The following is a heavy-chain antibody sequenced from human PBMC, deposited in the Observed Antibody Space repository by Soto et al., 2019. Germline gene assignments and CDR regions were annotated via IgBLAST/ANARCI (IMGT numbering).Heavy chain of an antibody. Sequence: QVQLVQSGAEVKKPGSSVKVSCKASGGTFSSYAISWVRQAPGQGLEWMGGIIPIFGTANYAQKFQGRVTITAYESTSTADMELSSLRSEDTAVYYCARGVTMVRGVIILNWFDPWGQGTLVTVSS. CDR2: IIPIFGTA. V-gene: IGHV1-69*01. CDR1: GGTFSSYA. D-gene: IGHD3-10*01. J-gene: IGHJ5*02. CDR3: ARGVTMVRGVIILNWFDP.